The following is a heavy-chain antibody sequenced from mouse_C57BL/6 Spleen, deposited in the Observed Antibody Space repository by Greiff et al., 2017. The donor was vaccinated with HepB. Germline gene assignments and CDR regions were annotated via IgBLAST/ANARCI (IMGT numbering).Heavy chain of an antibody. J-gene: IGHJ1*03. Sequence: EVKVEESGGGLVKPGGSLKLSCAASGFTFSDYGMHWVRQAPEKGLEWVAYISSGSSTIYYADTVKGRFTISRDNAKNTLFLQMTSLRSEDTAMYYCASDSSGYGYFDVWGTGTTVTVSS. V-gene: IGHV5-17*01. CDR3: ASDSSGYGYFDV. CDR1: GFTFSDYG. D-gene: IGHD3-2*02. CDR2: ISSGSSTI.